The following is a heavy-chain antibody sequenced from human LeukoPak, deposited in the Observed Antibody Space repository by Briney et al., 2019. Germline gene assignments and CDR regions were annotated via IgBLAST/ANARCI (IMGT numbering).Heavy chain of an antibody. CDR3: ARHRSGYYADF. V-gene: IGHV3-74*01. Sequence: PGGSLRLSCVASGLIFSNHYMYWVRQAPGKGLVWVSRISSDGSSTTYADSVEGRFTISRDNAKDTLYLQMNGLRAEDTAVYYCARHRSGYYADFWGQGTLVTVSS. D-gene: IGHD3-22*01. J-gene: IGHJ4*02. CDR1: GLIFSNHY. CDR2: ISSDGSST.